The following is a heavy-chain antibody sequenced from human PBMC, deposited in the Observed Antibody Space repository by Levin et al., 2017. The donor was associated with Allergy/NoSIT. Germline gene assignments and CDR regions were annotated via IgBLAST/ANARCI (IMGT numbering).Heavy chain of an antibody. J-gene: IGHJ4*02. CDR2: ISSSGSTI. CDR3: ARDRYDSSGYLDY. Sequence: GESLKISCAASGFTFSDYYMSWIRQAPGKGLEWVSYISSSGSTIYYADSVKGRFTISRDNAKNSLYLQMNSLRAEDTAVYYCARDRYDSSGYLDYWGQGTLVTVSS. D-gene: IGHD3-22*01. CDR1: GFTFSDYY. V-gene: IGHV3-11*01.